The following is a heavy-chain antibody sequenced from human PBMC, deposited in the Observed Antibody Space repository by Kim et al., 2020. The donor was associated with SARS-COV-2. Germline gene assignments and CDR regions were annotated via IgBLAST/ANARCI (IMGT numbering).Heavy chain of an antibody. CDR2: IYYSGST. Sequence: SETLSLTCTVSGGSVSSGSYYWSWIRQPPGKGLEWIGYIYYSGSTNYNPSLKSRVTISVDTSKNQFSLKLSSVTAADTAVYYCARAYYDILTGYSDWGQGTLVTVSS. J-gene: IGHJ4*02. CDR1: GGSVSSGSYY. CDR3: ARAYYDILTGYSD. D-gene: IGHD3-9*01. V-gene: IGHV4-61*01.